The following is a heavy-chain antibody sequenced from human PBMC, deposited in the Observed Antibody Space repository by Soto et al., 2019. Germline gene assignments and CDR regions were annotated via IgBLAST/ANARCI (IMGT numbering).Heavy chain of an antibody. Sequence: GGSLRLSCAASGFTFSSYWMHWVRQAPGKGLVWVSRINSDGSSTSYADSVKGRFTTSRDNAKNTLYLQMNSLRAEDTAVYYCARKTNDYKRRDWFDPWGQGNLVTVSS. CDR2: INSDGSST. D-gene: IGHD4-4*01. CDR3: ARKTNDYKRRDWFDP. V-gene: IGHV3-74*01. J-gene: IGHJ5*02. CDR1: GFTFSSYW.